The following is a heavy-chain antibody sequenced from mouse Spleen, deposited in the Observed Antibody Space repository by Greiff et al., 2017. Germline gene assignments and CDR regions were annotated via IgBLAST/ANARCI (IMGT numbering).Heavy chain of an antibody. V-gene: IGHV1-64*01. CDR3: ASSYDGPAWFAY. Sequence: QVQLQQPGAELVKPGASVKLSCKASGYTFTSYWMHWVKQRPGQGLEWIGMIHPNSGSTNYNEKFKSKATLTVDKSSSTAYMQLSSLTSEDSAVYYCASSYDGPAWFAYWGQGTLVTVSA. J-gene: IGHJ3*01. CDR1: GYTFTSYW. CDR2: IHPNSGST. D-gene: IGHD2-3*01.